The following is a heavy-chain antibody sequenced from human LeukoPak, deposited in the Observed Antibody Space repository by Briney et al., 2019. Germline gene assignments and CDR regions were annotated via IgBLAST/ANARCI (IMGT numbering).Heavy chain of an antibody. CDR2: VNLQGST. V-gene: IGHV4-4*02. Sequence: SETLSLTCGVSGGPITNTNYWTWVRQPPGKGLEWIGEVNLQGSTNYNPSLMGRVAISVDTSENHISLQLTSVTAADTAVYYCAREGGPYRPLDYSGQGTLVTVSS. J-gene: IGHJ4*02. CDR1: GGPITNTNY. CDR3: AREGGPYRPLDY.